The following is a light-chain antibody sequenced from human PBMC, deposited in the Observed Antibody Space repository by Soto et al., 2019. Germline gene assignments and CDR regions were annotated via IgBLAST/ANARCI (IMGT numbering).Light chain of an antibody. Sequence: EIVLTQSPGTLSLSPGERATLSCRASQKIRSDYLAWFQQRPGLAPRLLIYGASKRASGIPDRFTGSGSGTDFVLTINSVEPEDFAVYYCQQYGKPPPYTFGQGTKLEI. J-gene: IGKJ2*01. CDR1: QKIRSDY. V-gene: IGKV3-20*01. CDR2: GAS. CDR3: QQYGKPPPYT.